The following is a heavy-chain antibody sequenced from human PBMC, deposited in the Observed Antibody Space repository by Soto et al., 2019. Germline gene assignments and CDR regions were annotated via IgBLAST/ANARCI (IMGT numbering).Heavy chain of an antibody. J-gene: IGHJ6*02. CDR1: GFTFSTYA. V-gene: IGHV3-30*03. D-gene: IGHD2-2*01. CDR2: LSYDGSNK. Sequence: GGSLRLSWAASGFTFSTYAMHWVRQAPGKGLEWVAVLSYDGSNKYYADSVKGRFTISRDNSKNTLYLQMNSLRAEDTAVYYCARVVPAAMYYYYGMDVWGQGTTVTVSS. CDR3: ARVVPAAMYYYYGMDV.